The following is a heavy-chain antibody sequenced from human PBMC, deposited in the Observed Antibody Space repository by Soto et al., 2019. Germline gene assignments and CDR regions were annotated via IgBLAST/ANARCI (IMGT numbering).Heavy chain of an antibody. CDR1: GFALSSYS. V-gene: IGHV3-21*01. CDR2: ISSSSSYI. J-gene: IGHJ4*02. Sequence: GGSLRLSCAASGFALSSYSMNWVRQAPGKGLEWVSSISSSSSYIHYGDSVKGRFTISRDNAKNSLYLQMNSLRAKDTALYYCARDGSGIFGVVSRFDYWGQGALVTVSS. D-gene: IGHD3-3*01. CDR3: ARDGSGIFGVVSRFDY.